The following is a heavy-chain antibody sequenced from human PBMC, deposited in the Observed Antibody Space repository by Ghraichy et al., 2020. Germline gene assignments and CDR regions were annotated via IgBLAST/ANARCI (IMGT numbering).Heavy chain of an antibody. D-gene: IGHD1-26*01. Sequence: SQTLSLTCTVSGGSMGSYYWSWIRQPPGKGLEWIGYIAYSGSTNYKPSLKSRVTISLDTSKNQFFLKLTSLTAADTAVYYCAGEGGIVGGSVDYWGQGTLVTVSS. V-gene: IGHV4-59*01. CDR2: IAYSGST. CDR1: GGSMGSYY. J-gene: IGHJ4*02. CDR3: AGEGGIVGGSVDY.